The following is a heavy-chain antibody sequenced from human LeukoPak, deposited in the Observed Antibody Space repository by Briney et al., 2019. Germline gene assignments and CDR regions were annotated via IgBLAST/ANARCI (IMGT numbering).Heavy chain of an antibody. CDR1: GFTFRESS. V-gene: IGHV3-23*01. J-gene: IGHJ5*02. Sequence: PGGSLRLSCAASGFTFRESSMSWVRQAPGKGLEWVSNIRANGRDTYYTDSVKGRFTISRDNSKNTVYLQMNSLRAEDTAVYYCARGGYTTWFDPWGHGTLVTVSS. D-gene: IGHD2-15*01. CDR2: IRANGRDT. CDR3: ARGGYTTWFDP.